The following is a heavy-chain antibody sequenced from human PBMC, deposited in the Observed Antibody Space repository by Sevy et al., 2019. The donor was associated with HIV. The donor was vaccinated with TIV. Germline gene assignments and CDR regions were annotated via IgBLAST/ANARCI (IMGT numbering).Heavy chain of an antibody. CDR2: ISGSGGST. J-gene: IGHJ4*02. Sequence: GGSLRLSCAASGFTFSSYAMSWVRQAPGKGLEWVSAISGSGGSTYYADSVKGRFTISRDNSKNTLYLQMNSLRAKDTAVYYTAKDADYDFWSGYYFDYWGQGTLVTVSS. D-gene: IGHD3-3*01. V-gene: IGHV3-23*01. CDR3: AKDADYDFWSGYYFDY. CDR1: GFTFSSYA.